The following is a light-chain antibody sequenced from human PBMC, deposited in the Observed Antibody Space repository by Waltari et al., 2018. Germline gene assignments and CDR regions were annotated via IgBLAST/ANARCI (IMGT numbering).Light chain of an antibody. V-gene: IGLV3-21*02. CDR2: DDS. J-gene: IGLJ3*02. CDR1: NLGGKS. CDR3: QVWHHTNDQEGV. Sequence: YVLTQPPSVSVAPGQTARLTCGGYNLGGKSVPWYQQKPGQAPVLVVYDDSARPSGIPERFSGSNSGNTATLTITRVEAGDEADYYCQVWHHTNDQEGVFGGGTTLTV.